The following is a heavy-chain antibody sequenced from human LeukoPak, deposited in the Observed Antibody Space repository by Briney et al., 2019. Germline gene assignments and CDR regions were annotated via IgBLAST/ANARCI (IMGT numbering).Heavy chain of an antibody. CDR2: INSDGSST. CDR1: GFTFSSYW. V-gene: IGHV3-74*01. J-gene: IGHJ3*02. Sequence: PGGSLRLSCAASGFTFSSYWMHWVRQAPGKGLVWVSRINSDGSSTSYADSVKGRFTISRDNAKNTLHLQMNSLRAEDTAVYYCARDRDYIGNYDYVWGSYGDAFDIWGQGTMVTVSS. D-gene: IGHD3-16*01. CDR3: ARDRDYIGNYDYVWGSYGDAFDI.